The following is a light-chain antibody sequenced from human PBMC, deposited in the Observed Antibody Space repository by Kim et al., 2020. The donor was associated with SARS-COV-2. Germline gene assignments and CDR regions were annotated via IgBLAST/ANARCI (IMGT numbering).Light chain of an antibody. CDR2: EDQ. V-gene: IGLV6-57*03. CDR1: RGDIATSY. Sequence: GKTITSSCTRNRGDIATSYVQWYQQRPGSAPLAILYEDQRRPSGVPDRFSASIDTASNSASLTISGLQTEDEADYYCQSYDDTSRVFGGGTQLTVL. J-gene: IGLJ3*02. CDR3: QSYDDTSRV.